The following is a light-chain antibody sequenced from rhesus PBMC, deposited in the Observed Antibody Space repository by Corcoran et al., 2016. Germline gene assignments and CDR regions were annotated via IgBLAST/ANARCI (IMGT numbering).Light chain of an antibody. V-gene: IGKV1-38*01. CDR3: QQRNGYPYS. Sequence: DIQLTQSPSSLSASVGDRVTITCRASQDISSYLAWYQQKPGKAPNLLIYDASNLQSWVPSRFSGSGSGTHFTLTISSLQPEDFAVYYCQQRNGYPYSFGRGTKVEIK. CDR1: QDISSY. CDR2: DAS. J-gene: IGKJ2*01.